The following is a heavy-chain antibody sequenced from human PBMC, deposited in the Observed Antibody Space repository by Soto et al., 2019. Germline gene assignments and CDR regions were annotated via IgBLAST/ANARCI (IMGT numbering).Heavy chain of an antibody. V-gene: IGHV3-30*10. D-gene: IGHD4-17*01. CDR1: GFTFSTYA. J-gene: IGHJ4*02. Sequence: PGGSLRLSCAASGFTFSTYAMHWVRQAPGKGLEWVKVMSYDGRNKFYTDSVKGRFTISRDNSKNTLYLLMDRLRAEDMAVYYCARVYGDYSALFDHWGQGTLVTVSS. CDR3: ARVYGDYSALFDH. CDR2: MSYDGRNK.